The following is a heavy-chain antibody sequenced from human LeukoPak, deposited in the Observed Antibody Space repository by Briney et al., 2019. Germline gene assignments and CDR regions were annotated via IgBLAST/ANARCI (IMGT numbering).Heavy chain of an antibody. J-gene: IGHJ4*02. Sequence: GGSLRLSCAASGFTFSSYEMNWVRQAPGKGLEWVSYISSSGSTIYYADSVKGRFTISRDNAKNSLYLQMNSLRAEDTAVYYCAKDGGSGSYYTPFDYWGQGTLVTVSS. D-gene: IGHD3-10*01. CDR2: ISSSGSTI. V-gene: IGHV3-48*03. CDR3: AKDGGSGSYYTPFDY. CDR1: GFTFSSYE.